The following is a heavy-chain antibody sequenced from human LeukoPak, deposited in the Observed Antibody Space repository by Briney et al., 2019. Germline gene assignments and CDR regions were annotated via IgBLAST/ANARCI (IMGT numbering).Heavy chain of an antibody. CDR3: AKASWVSDADAVL. J-gene: IGHJ4*02. D-gene: IGHD3-10*01. CDR1: GFSFPSYA. CDR2: LSGNDDP. V-gene: IGHV3-23*01. Sequence: GGSLRLSCVASGFSFPSYAMSWLRQATARGLEWVSSLSGNDDPFYADSVKGRFTLSRDHSRNTVYLQLTSLTADDTAVYYCAKASWVSDADAVLWGQGTLVTVSS.